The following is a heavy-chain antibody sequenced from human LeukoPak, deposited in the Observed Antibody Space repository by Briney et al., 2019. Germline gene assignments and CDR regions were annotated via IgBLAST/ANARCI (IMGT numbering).Heavy chain of an antibody. CDR1: GFTFSSYA. CDR3: AKDRSDYGDYKIDY. J-gene: IGHJ4*02. CDR2: ISGSGGST. Sequence: PGGSLRLSCAASGFTFSSYAMSWVRQAPGKGLEWVSVISGSGGSTHYADSVKGRFTISRDNSKNTLSLQMNSLRAEDTAIYYCAKDRSDYGDYKIDYWGQGTLVTVSS. V-gene: IGHV3-23*01. D-gene: IGHD4-17*01.